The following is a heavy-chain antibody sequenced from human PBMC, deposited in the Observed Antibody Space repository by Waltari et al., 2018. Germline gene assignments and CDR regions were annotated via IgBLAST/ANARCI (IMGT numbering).Heavy chain of an antibody. J-gene: IGHJ6*03. Sequence: QVQLQESGPGLVKPSETLSLTCTVSGGSISSYYWSWIRQPPGKGLEWIGYIYYSGSTNYNPCLKRRVTISVDTSKNQFSLKLSSVTAADTAVYYCARYNWNGFFYYYYYMDVWGKGTTVTVSS. CDR1: GGSISSYY. D-gene: IGHD1-20*01. CDR3: ARYNWNGFFYYYYYMDV. V-gene: IGHV4-59*01. CDR2: IYYSGST.